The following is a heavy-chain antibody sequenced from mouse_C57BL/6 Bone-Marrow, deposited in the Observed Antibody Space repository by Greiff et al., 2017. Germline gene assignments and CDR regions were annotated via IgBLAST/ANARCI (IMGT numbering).Heavy chain of an antibody. CDR1: GYTFTSYG. CDR2: IYPRSGNT. J-gene: IGHJ4*01. V-gene: IGHV1-81*01. CDR3: ARRRFGSRVYYYAMYY. D-gene: IGHD1-1*01. Sequence: VQLQQSGAELARPGASVKLSCKASGYTFTSYGISWVKQRTGQGLEWIGEIYPRSGNTYSNEKFKGKATLTADKSSSTAYMELRSLTSEDSAVYFCARRRFGSRVYYYAMYYWGQGTSVTVSS.